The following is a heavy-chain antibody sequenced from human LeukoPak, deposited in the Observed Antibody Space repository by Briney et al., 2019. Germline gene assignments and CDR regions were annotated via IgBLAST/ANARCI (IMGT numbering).Heavy chain of an antibody. CDR3: AREYCSSTSCYSPDY. D-gene: IGHD2-2*01. CDR2: INTYNGNT. Sequence: ASVKVSCKASGGTFSSYGISWVRQAPGQGLEWMGWINTYNGNTNYAQKLQGRLTMTTDTSTSTAYMELRSLRSDDTAVYYCAREYCSSTSCYSPDYWGQGTLVTVSS. J-gene: IGHJ4*02. CDR1: GGTFSSYG. V-gene: IGHV1-18*01.